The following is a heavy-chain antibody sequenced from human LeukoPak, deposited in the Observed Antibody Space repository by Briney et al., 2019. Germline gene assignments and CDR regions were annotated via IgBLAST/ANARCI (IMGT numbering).Heavy chain of an antibody. CDR2: IYHSGST. D-gene: IGHD6-13*01. J-gene: IGHJ4*02. Sequence: SETLSLTCTVSPYSISSANYWAWIRQPPGKGLEWIGSIYHSGSTYYTPSLKSRVTISVDTSKNQFSLKLSSVTAADTAVYYCARDRQQLVRGDYFDYWGQGTLVTVSS. CDR1: PYSISSANY. V-gene: IGHV4-38-2*02. CDR3: ARDRQQLVRGDYFDY.